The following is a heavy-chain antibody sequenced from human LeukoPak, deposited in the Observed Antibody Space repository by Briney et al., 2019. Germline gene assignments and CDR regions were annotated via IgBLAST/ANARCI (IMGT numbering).Heavy chain of an antibody. CDR1: GGTFSSYA. CDR2: IIPIFGTA. D-gene: IGHD3-22*01. J-gene: IGHJ3*02. Sequence: SVKVSCKASGGTFSSYAISWVRQAPGQGLEWMGRIIPIFGTANYAQKFQGRVTITTDESTSTAYMELSSLRSEDTAVYYCARWGTYYYDSRAFDIWGQGTMVTVSS. CDR3: ARWGTYYYDSRAFDI. V-gene: IGHV1-69*05.